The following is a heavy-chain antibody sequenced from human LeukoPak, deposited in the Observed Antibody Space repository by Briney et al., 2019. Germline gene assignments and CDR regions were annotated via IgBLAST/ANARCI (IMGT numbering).Heavy chain of an antibody. Sequence: GESLKISCKVSGYSFTNYCIDWVRQMPGKGLEGIGIIYPGDSGPTYSPSFQGQVTISVDKSINTAYLQWSSLQASDTAMYYCGMSGDRGPLQDDVFDVWGQGTMVTVST. CDR1: GYSFTNYC. V-gene: IGHV5-51*01. J-gene: IGHJ3*01. D-gene: IGHD1-26*01. CDR2: IYPGDSGP. CDR3: GMSGDRGPLQDDVFDV.